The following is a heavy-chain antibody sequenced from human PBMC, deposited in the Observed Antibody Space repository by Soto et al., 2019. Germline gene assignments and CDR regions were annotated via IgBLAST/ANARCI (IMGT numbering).Heavy chain of an antibody. V-gene: IGHV3-30-3*01. CDR2: ISYDGSNK. J-gene: IGHJ4*02. CDR1: GFTFSSYV. CDR3: ARSSSSTPPYYFDY. D-gene: IGHD6-6*01. Sequence: GGSLRLSCAASGFTFSSYVMHWVRQAPGKGLEWVAVISYDGSNKYYADSVKGRFTISRDNSKNTLYLQMNSLRAEDTAVYYCARSSSSTPPYYFDYWGQGTLVTVSS.